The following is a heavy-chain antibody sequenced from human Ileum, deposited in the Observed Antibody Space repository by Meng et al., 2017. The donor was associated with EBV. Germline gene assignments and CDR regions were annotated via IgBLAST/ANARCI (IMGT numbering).Heavy chain of an antibody. D-gene: IGHD6-19*01. V-gene: IGHV1-18*01. CDR1: GYAFTNYG. CDR2: ISAYNGNT. CDR3: ATGVADFEY. J-gene: IGHJ4*02. Sequence: QVQLVQSGAEVXXXXXSXEVSCKASGYAFTNYGISWVRQAPGQGLEWMGWISAYNGNTNYAQKLQGRVTMTTDTSTSTAYMEVRSLRSDDTAVYYCATGVADFEYWGQGTLVTVSS.